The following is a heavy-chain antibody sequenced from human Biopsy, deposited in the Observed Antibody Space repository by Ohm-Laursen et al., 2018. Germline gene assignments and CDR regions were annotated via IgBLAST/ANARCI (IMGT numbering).Heavy chain of an antibody. CDR3: ARATNSTGWPYYYFYGMDV. D-gene: IGHD2/OR15-2a*01. J-gene: IGHJ6*02. CDR2: IYYSGST. V-gene: IGHV4-59*01. Sequence: PVTLSLTCTVSVGSISSDYWSWIRQTPGKGLEWIGYIYYSGSTNYNPSLKSRVTISVDTSKNQFSLRLNSVTAADTAVYYCARATNSTGWPYYYFYGMDVWGQGTTGTVSS. CDR1: VGSISSDY.